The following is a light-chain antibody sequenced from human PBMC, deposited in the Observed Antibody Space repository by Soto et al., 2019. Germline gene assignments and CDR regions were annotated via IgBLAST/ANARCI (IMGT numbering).Light chain of an antibody. CDR3: QQYYNWPPART. J-gene: IGKJ1*01. V-gene: IGKV3-20*01. Sequence: IVLTQSPGTLSLSPGERATLSCRASQSVSSSYLAWYQQKPGQAPRLLIYGASSRATGIPDRFSGSGSGTDFTLTISRLEPEDFAVYYCQQYYNWPPARTFGQGTKVDIK. CDR2: GAS. CDR1: QSVSSSY.